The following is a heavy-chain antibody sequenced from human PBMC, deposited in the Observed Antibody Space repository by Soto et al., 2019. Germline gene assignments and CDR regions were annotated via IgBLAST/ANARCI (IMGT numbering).Heavy chain of an antibody. CDR1: GFTFSSYA. CDR3: AKDHRTTVTSRGVWYFDY. D-gene: IGHD4-17*01. J-gene: IGHJ4*02. CDR2: ISYDGNNK. Sequence: GGSLRLSCTASGFTFSSYAMHWVRQAPGKGLEWVALISYDGNNKYYVDSVKGRFIIYRDNSKNTLDLQLNSLRAEDTALYYCAKDHRTTVTSRGVWYFDYWGQGTLVTVS. V-gene: IGHV3-30*18.